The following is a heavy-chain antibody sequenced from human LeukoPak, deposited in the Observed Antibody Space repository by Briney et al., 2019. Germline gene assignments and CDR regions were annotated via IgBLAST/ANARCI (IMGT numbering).Heavy chain of an antibody. V-gene: IGHV5-51*01. Sequence: GESLKISCKGSGYSFTSYWIGWVRQMPGKGLEWMGIIYPGDSDTRYNPSFQGQVTISADKSISTAYLQWSSLKASDTAMYYCARPTVVREDLNAFDIWGQGTMVTVSS. D-gene: IGHD4-23*01. J-gene: IGHJ3*02. CDR3: ARPTVVREDLNAFDI. CDR2: IYPGDSDT. CDR1: GYSFTSYW.